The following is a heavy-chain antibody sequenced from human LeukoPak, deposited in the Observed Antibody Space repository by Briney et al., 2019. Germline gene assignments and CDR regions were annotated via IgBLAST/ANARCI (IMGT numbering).Heavy chain of an antibody. CDR2: IYYSGST. CDR1: GVSISSYY. CDR3: ARDDGWSGYFDY. Sequence: PSETLSLTCTVSGVSISSYYWSWIRQPPGKGLEWIGYIYYSGSTNYNPSLKSRVTISVDTSKNQFSLKLRSVTAADTAVYYCARDDGWSGYFDYWGQGTLVTVSS. J-gene: IGHJ4*02. V-gene: IGHV4-59*01. D-gene: IGHD4-17*01.